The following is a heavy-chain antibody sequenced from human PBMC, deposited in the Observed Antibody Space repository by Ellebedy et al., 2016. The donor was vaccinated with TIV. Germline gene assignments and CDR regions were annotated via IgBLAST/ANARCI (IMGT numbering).Heavy chain of an antibody. CDR2: INHSGST. CDR3: ARGLGLQPKYYYMDV. V-gene: IGHV4-34*01. J-gene: IGHJ6*03. D-gene: IGHD5-24*01. CDR1: GGSFSGYY. Sequence: GSLRLSXAVYGGSFSGYYWSWIRQPPGKGLEWIGEINHSGSTNYNPSLKSRVTISVDTSKNQFSLKLSSVTAADTAVYYCARGLGLQPKYYYMDVWGKGTTVTVSS.